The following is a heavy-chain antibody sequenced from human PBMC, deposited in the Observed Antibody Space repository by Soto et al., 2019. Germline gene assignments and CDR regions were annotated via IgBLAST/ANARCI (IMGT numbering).Heavy chain of an antibody. Sequence: QVQLVESGGGVVQPGRSLRLSCAASGFTFSSYAMHWVRQAPGKGLEWVAVISYDGSNKYYADSVKGRITISRDNSKNTLYMQMNSLRAEDTAVYYCASTTRGIAAAGTGYFQHWGQGTLVTVSS. D-gene: IGHD6-13*01. CDR2: ISYDGSNK. V-gene: IGHV3-30-3*01. J-gene: IGHJ1*01. CDR1: GFTFSSYA. CDR3: ASTTRGIAAAGTGYFQH.